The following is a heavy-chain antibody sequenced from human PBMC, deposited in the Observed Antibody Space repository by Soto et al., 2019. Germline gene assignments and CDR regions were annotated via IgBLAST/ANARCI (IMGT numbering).Heavy chain of an antibody. D-gene: IGHD3-9*01. CDR2: ISAYNGNT. J-gene: IGHJ5*02. CDR3: ARATAYYDILTGYQNWFDP. V-gene: IGHV1-18*01. Sequence: ASVKVSCKDSGYTFTSYGISWVRQAPGQVLAWMGWISAYNGNTNYAQKLQGRVTMTTDTSTSTAYMELRSLRSDDTAVYYCARATAYYDILTGYQNWFDPWGQGTLVTVPQ. CDR1: GYTFTSYG.